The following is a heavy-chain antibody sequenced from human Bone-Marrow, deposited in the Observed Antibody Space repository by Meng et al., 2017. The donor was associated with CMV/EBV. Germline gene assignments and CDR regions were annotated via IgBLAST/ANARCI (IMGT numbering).Heavy chain of an antibody. D-gene: IGHD6-19*01. CDR3: TTSIAVAGFDY. J-gene: IGHJ4*02. CDR2: IKSKTDGGTT. V-gene: IGHV3-15*07. CDR1: GLTFSNAW. Sequence: AASGLTFSNAWMNWVRQAPGKGLEWVGRIKSKTDGGTTDYAAPVKGRFTISRDDSKNTLYLQMNSLKTEDTAVYYCTTSIAVAGFDYWGQGTLVTVSS.